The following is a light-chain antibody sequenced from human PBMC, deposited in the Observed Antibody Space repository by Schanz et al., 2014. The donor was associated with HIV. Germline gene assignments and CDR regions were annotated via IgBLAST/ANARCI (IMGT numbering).Light chain of an antibody. Sequence: QSVLTQPPSVSGAPGQRVTISCTGSRSNIGAGYAVHWYQQLPGTAPKLLIYGNSNRPSGVSHRFSASKSGITASLTISGLQADDEGDYYCQSYDSSLSLIFGGGTKVTVL. J-gene: IGLJ2*01. CDR3: QSYDSSLSLI. CDR1: RSNIGAGYA. CDR2: GNS. V-gene: IGLV1-40*01.